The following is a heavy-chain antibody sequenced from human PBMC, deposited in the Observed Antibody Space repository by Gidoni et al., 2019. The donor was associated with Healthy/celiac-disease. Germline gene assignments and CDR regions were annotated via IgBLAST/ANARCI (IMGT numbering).Heavy chain of an antibody. CDR2: IIPILGIA. CDR1: GGTFSSYA. CDR3: ARERDSSGYLPSW. Sequence: QVQLVQSGAEVTKPGSSVKVSCKASGGTFSSYAISWVRQAPGQGLEWMGRIIPILGIANYAQKFQGRVTITADKSTSTAYMELSSLRSEDTAVYYCARERDSSGYLPSWWGQGTLVTVSS. V-gene: IGHV1-69*04. J-gene: IGHJ4*02. D-gene: IGHD3-22*01.